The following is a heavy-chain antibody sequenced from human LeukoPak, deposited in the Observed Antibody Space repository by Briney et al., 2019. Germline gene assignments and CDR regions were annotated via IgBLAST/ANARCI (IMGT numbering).Heavy chain of an antibody. V-gene: IGHV3-7*01. CDR3: ARDDSSGYYDY. Sequence: PGGSLRLSXAAYGFTFSSYWMSWVRQAPGKGLEGVANIKQDGSEKYYVDSVKGRFTISRDNAKNSLYLQMNSLRAEDTAVYYCARDDSSGYYDYWGQGTLVTVSS. D-gene: IGHD3-22*01. J-gene: IGHJ4*02. CDR1: GFTFSSYW. CDR2: IKQDGSEK.